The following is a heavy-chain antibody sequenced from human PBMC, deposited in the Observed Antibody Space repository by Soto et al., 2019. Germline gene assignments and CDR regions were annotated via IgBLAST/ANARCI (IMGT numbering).Heavy chain of an antibody. CDR2: IIPIFGTA. Sequence: GASVKVSCKASGGTFSSYAISWVRQAPGQRLDWMGGIIPIFGTANYAQKFQGRVTITADESTSTAYMELSSLRSEDTAVYYCAREGGCTNGVCSGAGGMDVWGQGTTVTVSS. D-gene: IGHD2-8*01. CDR3: AREGGCTNGVCSGAGGMDV. V-gene: IGHV1-69*13. CDR1: GGTFSSYA. J-gene: IGHJ6*02.